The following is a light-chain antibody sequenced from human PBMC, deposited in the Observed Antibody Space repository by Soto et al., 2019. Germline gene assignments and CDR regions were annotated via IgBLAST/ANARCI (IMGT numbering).Light chain of an antibody. CDR1: SSNTGAGYD. J-gene: IGLJ3*02. Sequence: QSVLTQPPSVSGAPGQRVTISCTGSSSNTGAGYDVHWYQQLPGTAPKLLIYGNSNRPSGVPDRFSGSKSGTSASLAITGLQAEDEADHYCQSYDSSLSGWVFGGGTKLTVL. CDR2: GNS. V-gene: IGLV1-40*01. CDR3: QSYDSSLSGWV.